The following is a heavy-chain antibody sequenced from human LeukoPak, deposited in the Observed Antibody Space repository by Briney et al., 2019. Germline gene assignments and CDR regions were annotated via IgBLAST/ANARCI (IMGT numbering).Heavy chain of an antibody. Sequence: TSETLSLTCTVSGGSINSYYRSWIRQPPGKGLEWIGYIYYSGSTNYNPSLKSRVTISVDTSKNQFSLKLSSVTAADTAVYYCARGPSYHGGYFDYWGQGTLVTVSS. D-gene: IGHD2-2*01. V-gene: IGHV4-59*01. CDR1: GGSINSYY. CDR3: ARGPSYHGGYFDY. CDR2: IYYSGST. J-gene: IGHJ4*02.